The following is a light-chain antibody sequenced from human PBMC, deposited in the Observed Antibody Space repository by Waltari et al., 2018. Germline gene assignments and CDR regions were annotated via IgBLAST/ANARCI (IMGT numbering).Light chain of an antibody. CDR3: QNHERLPAT. Sequence: EVVLTQSPGTLSLSPGERATLFCRASQSISRYLVWYQQRPGQAPRLLIYGASIRAAGIPDRFSGSGAGTDFTLSISRLEPEDFAVYYCQNHERLPATFGQGTMVEIK. CDR1: QSISRY. V-gene: IGKV3-20*01. J-gene: IGKJ1*01. CDR2: GAS.